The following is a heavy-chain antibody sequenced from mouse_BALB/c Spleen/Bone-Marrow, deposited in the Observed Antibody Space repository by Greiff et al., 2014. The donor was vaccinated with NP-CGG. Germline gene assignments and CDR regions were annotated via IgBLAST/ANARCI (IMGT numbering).Heavy chain of an antibody. CDR1: GFTFSSYA. Sequence: EVKLMESGGGLVKPGGSLKLSCAASGFTFSSYAMSWVRQTPEKRLEWVATISSGGSYTYYPDSVKGRFTISRDNAKNTLCLQMSSLRSEDTAMYYCARHGITRLLDYWGQGTTLTVSS. D-gene: IGHD2-4*01. V-gene: IGHV5-9-3*01. CDR3: ARHGITRLLDY. J-gene: IGHJ2*01. CDR2: ISSGGSYT.